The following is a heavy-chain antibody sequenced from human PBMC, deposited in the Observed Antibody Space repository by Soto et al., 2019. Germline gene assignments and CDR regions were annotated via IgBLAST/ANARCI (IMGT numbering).Heavy chain of an antibody. Sequence: SETLSLTCAVYGGSFSGYYWSWIRQPPGKGLEWIGEINHSGSTNYNPSLKSRVTISVDTSKNQFSLKLSSVTAADTAVYYCARGFWIGGVVTTSGGSWLDPWGQRTLVTVSS. CDR2: INHSGST. CDR3: ARGFWIGGVVTTSGGSWLDP. J-gene: IGHJ5*02. V-gene: IGHV4-34*01. CDR1: GGSFSGYY. D-gene: IGHD3-3*01.